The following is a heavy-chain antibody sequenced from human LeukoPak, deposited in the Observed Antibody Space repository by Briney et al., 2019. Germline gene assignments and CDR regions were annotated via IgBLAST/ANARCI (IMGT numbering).Heavy chain of an antibody. CDR2: IYTSGST. D-gene: IGHD3-10*01. V-gene: IGHV4-61*09. Sequence: SETLSLTCTVSGGSINGGSYYWSWIRQPAGKGLEWIGHIYTSGSTNYNPSLKSRVTISVDTSKNQLSLKLSSVTAADTAVYYCASGRGDWFDPWGQGTLVTVSS. CDR1: GGSINGGSYY. J-gene: IGHJ5*02. CDR3: ASGRGDWFDP.